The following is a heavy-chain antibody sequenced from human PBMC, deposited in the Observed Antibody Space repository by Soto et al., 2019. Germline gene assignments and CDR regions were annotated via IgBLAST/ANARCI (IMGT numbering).Heavy chain of an antibody. V-gene: IGHV1-69*13. CDR3: ARDTPGDYGPYNWFDP. CDR1: GGTFSSYA. Sequence: SVKVSCKASGGTFSSYAISWVRQAPGQGLEWMGGIIPIFGTANYAQKFQGRVTITADESTSTAYMELSSLRSEDTAVYYCARDTPGDYGPYNWFDPWGQGTLVTVSS. J-gene: IGHJ5*02. CDR2: IIPIFGTA. D-gene: IGHD4-17*01.